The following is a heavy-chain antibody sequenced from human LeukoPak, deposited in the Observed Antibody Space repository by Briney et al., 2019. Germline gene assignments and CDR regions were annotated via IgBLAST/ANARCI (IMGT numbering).Heavy chain of an antibody. D-gene: IGHD6-19*01. CDR3: AKDGYSSGWYDIYYFDY. Sequence: GGSLRLSCAASGFTFSSHAMSWVRQAPGKGLEWVSAISGSGGSTYYADSVKGRFTISRDNSKNTLYLQMNSLRAEDTAVYYCAKDGYSSGWYDIYYFDYWGQGTLVTVPS. J-gene: IGHJ4*02. CDR1: GFTFSSHA. V-gene: IGHV3-23*01. CDR2: ISGSGGST.